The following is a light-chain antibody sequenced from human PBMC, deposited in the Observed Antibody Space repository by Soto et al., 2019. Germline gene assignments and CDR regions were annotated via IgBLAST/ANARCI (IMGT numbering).Light chain of an antibody. J-gene: IGKJ4*01. V-gene: IGKV3-20*01. Sequence: EIVLTQSPGTLSLSPGERATLSCRASQSLTNNYLAWYQQKPGQAPRLLIYAASSRATGIPDRFSGSGSETDFTLTISRLEPEDFAVYYCQQYGSSLLVTFGGGTNVEIK. CDR2: AAS. CDR1: QSLTNNY. CDR3: QQYGSSLLVT.